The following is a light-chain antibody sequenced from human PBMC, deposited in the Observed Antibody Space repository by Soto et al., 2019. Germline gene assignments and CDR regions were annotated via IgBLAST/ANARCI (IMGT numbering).Light chain of an antibody. CDR2: AAS. CDR3: QQSYSTPQT. Sequence: DIQMTQSPSSLSASVGDRVTITCRASQSISSYLNWYQQKPGKAPKLLIYAASSLQSGVPSRFSGSGSGTDFTLTISCLQPEDFATYYCQQSYSTPQTFGQGTKV. CDR1: QSISSY. V-gene: IGKV1-39*01. J-gene: IGKJ1*01.